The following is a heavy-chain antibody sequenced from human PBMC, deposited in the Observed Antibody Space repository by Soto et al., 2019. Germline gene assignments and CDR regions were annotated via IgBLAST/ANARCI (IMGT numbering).Heavy chain of an antibody. CDR2: INHSGST. V-gene: IGHV4-34*01. Sequence: SETLSLTCAVYGGSFSGYYWSWIRQPPGKGLEWIGEINHSGSTNYNPSLKSRVTISVDTSKNQFSLRLSSVTAADTAVYYCARRSQYSSSPADAFDIWGQGTMVTVS. CDR1: GGSFSGYY. J-gene: IGHJ3*02. CDR3: ARRSQYSSSPADAFDI. D-gene: IGHD6-6*01.